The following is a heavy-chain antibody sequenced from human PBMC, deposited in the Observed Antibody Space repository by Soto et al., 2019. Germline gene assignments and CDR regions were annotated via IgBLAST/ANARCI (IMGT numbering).Heavy chain of an antibody. CDR2: ISYDGSKK. J-gene: IGHJ4*02. CDR1: GFSFGSHG. D-gene: IGHD3-22*01. V-gene: IGHV3-30*03. Sequence: QVQLVESGGGVVQPGMSLRLSCEASGFSFGSHGMHWVRQVPGKGLEWVALISYDGSKKYYADSVKGRFTVSRDNSKNTLDLKMTSLRLEDTAVYYCAIGDSGYYVMWGQGTLVTVSS. CDR3: AIGDSGYYVM.